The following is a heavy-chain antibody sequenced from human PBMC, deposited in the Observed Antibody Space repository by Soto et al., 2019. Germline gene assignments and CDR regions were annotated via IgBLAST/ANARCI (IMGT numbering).Heavy chain of an antibody. CDR1: GYTYSSDG. Sequence: VSVNVYCKAAGYTYSSDGISWGLQANGQGLEWMGWMNPGSGDTGYAQKFQGRVTMTRDISIATAYMELSSLRSDDTAIYYCARMATFGSLNWFDPWGQGTLVTVSS. V-gene: IGHV1-8*02. CDR2: MNPGSGDT. D-gene: IGHD3-16*01. CDR3: ARMATFGSLNWFDP. J-gene: IGHJ5*02.